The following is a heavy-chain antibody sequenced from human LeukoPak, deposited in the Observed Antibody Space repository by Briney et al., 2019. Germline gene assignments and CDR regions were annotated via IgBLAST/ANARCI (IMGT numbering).Heavy chain of an antibody. CDR1: GFTFSSYA. V-gene: IGHV3-23*01. J-gene: IGHJ4*02. CDR3: AKVSFYDSSGYVNY. Sequence: GGSLRLSCAASGFTFSSYAMSWVRQAPGKGLEWVSAISGSGGSTYYADSVKGRFTISRDNSKNTLYLQMNSLRAEDTAVYYCAKVSFYDSSGYVNYWGQGTLVTVSS. CDR2: ISGSGGST. D-gene: IGHD3-22*01.